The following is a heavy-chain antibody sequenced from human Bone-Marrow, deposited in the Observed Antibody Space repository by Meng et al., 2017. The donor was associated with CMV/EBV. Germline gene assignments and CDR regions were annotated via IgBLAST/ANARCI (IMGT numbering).Heavy chain of an antibody. D-gene: IGHD3-3*01. CDR3: ARANYDFWSGPTYYYYGMDV. CDR2: INPSGGST. CDR1: GYTFTSYY. Sequence: ASVKVSCKASGYTFTSYYMHWVRQAPGQGLEWMGIINPSGGSTSYAQKLQGRVTITADKSTSTAYMELSSLRSEDTAVYYCARANYDFWSGPTYYYYGMDVWGQGTTVTVSS. J-gene: IGHJ6*02. V-gene: IGHV1-46*01.